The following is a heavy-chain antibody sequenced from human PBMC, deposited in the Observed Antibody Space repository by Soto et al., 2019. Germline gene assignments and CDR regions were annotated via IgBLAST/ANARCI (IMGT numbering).Heavy chain of an antibody. V-gene: IGHV3-33*01. D-gene: IGHD6-19*01. J-gene: IGHJ6*02. CDR1: GFTFSSYG. CDR3: ARDPVEQWLGYGMDV. CDR2: IWYDGSNK. Sequence: QVQLVESGGGVVQPGRSLRLSCAASGFTFSSYGMHWVRQAPGKGLEWVAVIWYDGSNKYYADSVKGRFTISRDNSKNTLYLQMNSLRAEDTAVYYCARDPVEQWLGYGMDVWGQGTTVTVSS.